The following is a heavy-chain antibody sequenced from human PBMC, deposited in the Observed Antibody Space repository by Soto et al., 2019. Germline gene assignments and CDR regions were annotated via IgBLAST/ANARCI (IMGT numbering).Heavy chain of an antibody. CDR1: GFTFSSYA. Sequence: PGGSLRLSCAASGFTFSSYAMSWVRQAPGKGLEWVSAISGSGGSTYYADSVKGRFTISRDNSKNTLYLQMNSLRAEDTAVYYCPKIYDSSGYYFYVAFDYWGQGTLVTVSS. J-gene: IGHJ4*02. V-gene: IGHV3-23*01. CDR2: ISGSGGST. CDR3: PKIYDSSGYYFYVAFDY. D-gene: IGHD3-22*01.